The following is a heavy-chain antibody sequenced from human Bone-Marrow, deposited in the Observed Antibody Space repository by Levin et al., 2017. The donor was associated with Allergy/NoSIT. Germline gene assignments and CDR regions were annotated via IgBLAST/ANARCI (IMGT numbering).Heavy chain of an antibody. V-gene: IGHV3-30*18. J-gene: IGHJ4*02. CDR3: AKEGTINIVATTFDY. D-gene: IGHD5-12*01. CDR1: GFTFSSYG. CDR2: ISYDGSNK. Sequence: GGSLRLSCAASGFTFSSYGMHWVRQAPGKGLEWVAVISYDGSNKYYADSVKGRFTISRDNSKNTLYLQMNSLRAEDTAVYYCAKEGTINIVATTFDYWGQGTLVTVSS.